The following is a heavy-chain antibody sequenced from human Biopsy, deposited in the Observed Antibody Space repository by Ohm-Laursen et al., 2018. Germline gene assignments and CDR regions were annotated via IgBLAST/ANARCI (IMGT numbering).Heavy chain of an antibody. CDR3: ARDRGYYSDRTVPGYFDL. Sequence: TLSLTCAVSGDSISSYYWSWIRQSPGKGLEWIGYVYYTGSTGYNPSLQSRVTISVDTSKNHSSLRLRSVTPADTAIYYCARDRGYYSDRTVPGYFDLWGRGTLVTVSS. V-gene: IGHV4-59*01. CDR2: VYYTGST. D-gene: IGHD3-22*01. CDR1: GDSISSYY. J-gene: IGHJ2*01.